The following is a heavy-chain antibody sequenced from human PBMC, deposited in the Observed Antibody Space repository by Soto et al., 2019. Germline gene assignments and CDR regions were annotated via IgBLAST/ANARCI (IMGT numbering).Heavy chain of an antibody. V-gene: IGHV1-69*01. CDR2: IIPISGPT. Sequence: QVQLVQSGAEVKKPGSSVRVSCKPSGASFSSYAINWVRQAPGQGLEWMGAIIPISGPTNYAQKFQGRVTIIADESTSTVFMELSSLRSEDTAVYYCATTDAPSGPRWGQGTLVSVSS. CDR3: ATTDAPSGPR. J-gene: IGHJ4*02. CDR1: GASFSSYA.